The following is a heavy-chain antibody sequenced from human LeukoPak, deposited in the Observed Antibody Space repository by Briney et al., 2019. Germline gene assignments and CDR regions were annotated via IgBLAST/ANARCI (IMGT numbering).Heavy chain of an antibody. D-gene: IGHD1-1*01. CDR1: GFTFSTYV. J-gene: IGHJ4*02. Sequence: GGSLRLSCAASGFTFSTYVMSWVRQAPGKGLEWVSAISGSGGSTYYADSVKGRFTISGDNSKNTLYLQMNSLGADDTAVYYCAKGNWRYFDYWGQGTLVTVSS. CDR2: ISGSGGST. CDR3: AKGNWRYFDY. V-gene: IGHV3-23*01.